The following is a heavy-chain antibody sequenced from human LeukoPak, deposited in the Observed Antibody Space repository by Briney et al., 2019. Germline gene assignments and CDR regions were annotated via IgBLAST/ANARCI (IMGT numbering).Heavy chain of an antibody. V-gene: IGHV3-7*01. CDR1: GFTFSSYW. CDR3: ARAEAAPLYYFDY. J-gene: IGHJ4*02. CDR2: IKQDGSEK. Sequence: PGGSLRLSCAASGFTFSSYWMSWVRQAPGKGLEWVANIKQDGSEKYYVDSVKGRFTISRDNAKNSLYLQMNSLRAEDTAVYYCARAEAAPLYYFDYWGQGTLVTVSS. D-gene: IGHD2-15*01.